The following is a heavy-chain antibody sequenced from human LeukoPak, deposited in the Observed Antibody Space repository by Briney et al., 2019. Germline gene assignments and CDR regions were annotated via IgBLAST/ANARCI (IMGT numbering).Heavy chain of an antibody. D-gene: IGHD4-11*01. Sequence: GGSLRLSCAASGFTFNTYWMSWVRQAQGKGLEWVANVKQDGSEKYYVDSVKGRFTISRDDTRNSLFLQMNSLRVEDTAVYYCARGTPTTRDFDSWGQGTLVTVSS. CDR3: ARGTPTTRDFDS. CDR2: VKQDGSEK. V-gene: IGHV3-7*01. J-gene: IGHJ4*02. CDR1: GFTFNTYW.